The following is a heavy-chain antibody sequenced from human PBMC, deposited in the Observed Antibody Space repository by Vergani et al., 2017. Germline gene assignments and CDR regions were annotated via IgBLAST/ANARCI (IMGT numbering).Heavy chain of an antibody. D-gene: IGHD2-2*02. CDR1: GGTFSSYA. CDR3: ATLVVPAAIYGMDV. J-gene: IGHJ6*02. Sequence: QVQLVQSGAEVKKPGSSVKVSCKASGGTFSSYAISWVRQAPGQGLEWMGRIIPILGTANYAQKFQGRVTITADTSTDTAYMELSSLRSEDTAVYYCATLVVPAAIYGMDVWGQGTTVTVSS. V-gene: IGHV1-69*04. CDR2: IIPILGTA.